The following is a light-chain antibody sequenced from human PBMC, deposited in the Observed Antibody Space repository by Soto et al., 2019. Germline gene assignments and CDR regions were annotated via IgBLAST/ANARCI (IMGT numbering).Light chain of an antibody. CDR2: EVS. J-gene: IGLJ1*01. Sequence: QSLLTHPASLSGSPGQSITISCTGTSSDVGGYNYVSWYQQHPGKAPKLMIYEVSNRPSGVSNRFSGSKSGNTASLTISGLQAEDEADYYCSSYTSSSTLYVFGTGTKVTVL. CDR1: SSDVGGYNY. V-gene: IGLV2-14*01. CDR3: SSYTSSSTLYV.